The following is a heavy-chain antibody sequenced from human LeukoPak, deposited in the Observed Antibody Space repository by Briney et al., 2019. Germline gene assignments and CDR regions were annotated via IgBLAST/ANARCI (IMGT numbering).Heavy chain of an antibody. CDR2: INWNGGST. D-gene: IGHD6-19*01. CDR1: GFTFSYYW. J-gene: IGHJ4*02. V-gene: IGHV3-20*04. Sequence: PGGSLRLSCAASGFTFSYYWMSWVRQAPGKGLEWVSGINWNGGSTGYADSVKGRFTISRDNAKNSLYLQMNSLRAEDTALYYCARDSDIAVAGNFDYWGQGTLVTVSS. CDR3: ARDSDIAVAGNFDY.